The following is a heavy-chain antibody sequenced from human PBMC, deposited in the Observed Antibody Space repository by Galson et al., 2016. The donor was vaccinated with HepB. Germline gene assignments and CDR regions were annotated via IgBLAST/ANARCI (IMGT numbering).Heavy chain of an antibody. CDR2: IRSKAAGGTT. Sequence: SLRLSCAASGFIFSNSYMSWVRQASGKGLEWVCDIRSKAAGGTTHCAAPGRGRFTISRDKYKDTVYLQMNSLKTEDTDVYFCAEYTLGGSEVIDFWGQGSMVTVSS. J-gene: IGHJ4*02. CDR1: GFIFSNSY. CDR3: AEYTLGGSEVIDF. V-gene: IGHV3-15*01. D-gene: IGHD3-10*01.